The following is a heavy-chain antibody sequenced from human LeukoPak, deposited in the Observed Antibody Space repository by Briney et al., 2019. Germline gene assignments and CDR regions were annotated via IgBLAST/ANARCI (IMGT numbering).Heavy chain of an antibody. CDR3: ARGYYDSSGYAGAFDI. CDR1: GFTFSSYA. V-gene: IGHV3-30*04. J-gene: IGHJ3*02. D-gene: IGHD3-22*01. Sequence: GGSLRLSCAASGFTFSSYAMHWVRQAPGKGLEWVAVISYDGSNKYYADSVKGRFTISRDNSKNTLYLQMNSLRAEDTAVYYCARGYYDSSGYAGAFDIWGQGTMVTVSS. CDR2: ISYDGSNK.